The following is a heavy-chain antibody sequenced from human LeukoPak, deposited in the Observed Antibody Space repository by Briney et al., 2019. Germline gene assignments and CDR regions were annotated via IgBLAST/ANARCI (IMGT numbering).Heavy chain of an antibody. CDR2: ISYDGSNK. Sequence: PGRSLRLSCAASGFTFSSYAMHWVRQAPGKGLEWVAVISYDGSNKYYADSVKGRFTISRDNSKNTLYLQMNSLRAEDTAVYYCAKNYFDSTGHHTFDYWGQGTLVTVSS. CDR1: GFTFSSYA. J-gene: IGHJ4*02. D-gene: IGHD3-22*01. CDR3: AKNYFDSTGHHTFDY. V-gene: IGHV3-30-3*02.